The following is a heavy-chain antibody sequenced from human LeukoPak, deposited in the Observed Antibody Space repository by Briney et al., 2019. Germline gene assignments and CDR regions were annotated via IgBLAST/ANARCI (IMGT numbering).Heavy chain of an antibody. CDR3: AKETSGQWPGRGSSH. D-gene: IGHD6-19*01. CDR2: LSATGLDT. V-gene: IGHV3-23*01. Sequence: QPGGSLRLSRAASGFTFNTSALSWFRQAPGERLDWVSSLSATGLDTYSAESVKGRFTISRDNSKNTLYLHMNSLRVDDTAVYFCAKETSGQWPGRGSSHWGPGALVTVSS. CDR1: GFTFNTSA. J-gene: IGHJ4*02.